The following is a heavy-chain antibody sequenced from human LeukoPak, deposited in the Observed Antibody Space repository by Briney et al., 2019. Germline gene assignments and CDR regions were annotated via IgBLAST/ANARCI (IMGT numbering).Heavy chain of an antibody. J-gene: IGHJ4*02. CDR1: GFTFSSYG. D-gene: IGHD4-17*01. Sequence: GGSLRLSCAASGFTFSSYGMNWVRQAPGKGLEWVSSISSSSSYIYYADSVKGRFTISRDNAKNSLYLQMNSLRAEDTAVYYCARDRSTTVTPGGYWGQGTLVTVSS. CDR2: ISSSSSYI. V-gene: IGHV3-21*01. CDR3: ARDRSTTVTPGGY.